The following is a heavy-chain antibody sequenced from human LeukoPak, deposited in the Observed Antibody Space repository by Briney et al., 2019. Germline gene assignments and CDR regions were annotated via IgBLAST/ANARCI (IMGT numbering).Heavy chain of an antibody. CDR2: IYYSGST. D-gene: IGHD6-19*01. Sequence: SQTLSLTCTVSGGSISSYYWSWIRQPPGKGLEWIGYIYYSGSTNYNPSLKSRVTISVDTSKNQFSLKLSSVTAADTAVYYCARAAVAGGWFDPWGQGTLVTVSS. CDR3: ARAAVAGGWFDP. J-gene: IGHJ5*02. CDR1: GGSISSYY. V-gene: IGHV4-59*01.